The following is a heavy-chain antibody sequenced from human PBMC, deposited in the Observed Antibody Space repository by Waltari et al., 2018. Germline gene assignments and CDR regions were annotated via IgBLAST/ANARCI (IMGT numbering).Heavy chain of an antibody. CDR3: ARDKGVEPTTRFDY. V-gene: IGHV3-53*01. D-gene: IGHD1-26*01. Sequence: EVQLVASGGGLIQPGGSLRLSCEASAFSVSSHDMTWVRQAPGKGLEWLSIVTSDDKTYYADSVKGRFTISRDNSKNTLYLEMSSLTAEDTAVYYCARDKGVEPTTRFDYWGQGTLVTVSS. CDR1: AFSVSSHD. CDR2: VTSDDKT. J-gene: IGHJ4*02.